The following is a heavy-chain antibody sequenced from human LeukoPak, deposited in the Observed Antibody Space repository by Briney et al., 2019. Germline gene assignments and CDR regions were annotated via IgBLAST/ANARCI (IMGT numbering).Heavy chain of an antibody. CDR3: AKADYYDSSRARWVDY. Sequence: GGSLRLSCAASGFTFSSYGMHWVRQAPGKGLEWVAVISYDGSNKYYADSVKGRFTISRDNSKNTLYLQMNSLRAEDTAVYYCAKADYYDSSRARWVDYWGQGTLVTVSS. V-gene: IGHV3-30*18. CDR1: GFTFSSYG. J-gene: IGHJ4*02. CDR2: ISYDGSNK. D-gene: IGHD3-22*01.